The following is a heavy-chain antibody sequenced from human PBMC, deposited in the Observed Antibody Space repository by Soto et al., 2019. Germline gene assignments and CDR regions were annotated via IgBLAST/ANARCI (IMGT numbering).Heavy chain of an antibody. CDR3: TKTDRDTAYATGLLAAFDV. J-gene: IGHJ3*01. V-gene: IGHV3-23*01. D-gene: IGHD2-2*01. CDR1: GFTFSSYA. Sequence: EVQLLESGGNLVQPGESLRLSCAASGFTFSSYAMSWVRQAPGKGLEWVSHISSVYDTYYADSVKGRFTISRDNSKNTLYLQMNGLRAEDTAVYFCTKTDRDTAYATGLLAAFDVWGQGTMVTVSS. CDR2: ISSVYDT.